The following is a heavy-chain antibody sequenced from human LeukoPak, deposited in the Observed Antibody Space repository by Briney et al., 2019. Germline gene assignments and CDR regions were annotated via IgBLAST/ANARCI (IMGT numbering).Heavy chain of an antibody. V-gene: IGHV3-23*01. J-gene: IGHJ4*02. CDR2: ISGGGSNI. Sequence: PGGSLRVSCVASGFTFSTYGLAWVRQAPGKGLEWVSSISGGGSNIYYGDSVKGRFTISRDNSKNTLYLQMNSLRAEDTAVYYCLPVLRYFDWGPFAFDYWGQGTLVTVSS. D-gene: IGHD3-9*01. CDR3: LPVLRYFDWGPFAFDY. CDR1: GFTFSTYG.